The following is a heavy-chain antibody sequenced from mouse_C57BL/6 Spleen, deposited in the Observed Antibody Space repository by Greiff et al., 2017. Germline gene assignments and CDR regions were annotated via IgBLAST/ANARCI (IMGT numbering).Heavy chain of an antibody. CDR2: INPSSGYT. V-gene: IGHV1-7*01. J-gene: IGHJ3*01. CDR1: GYTFTSYW. CDR3: ARGLTTVVATPAWFAY. D-gene: IGHD1-1*01. Sequence: QVQLQQSGAELAKPGASVKLSCKASGYTFTSYWMHWVKQRPGQGLEWIGYINPSSGYTKYNQKFKDKATLTADKSSSTAYMQLSSLTYEDSAVYYCARGLTTVVATPAWFAYWGQGTLVTVSA.